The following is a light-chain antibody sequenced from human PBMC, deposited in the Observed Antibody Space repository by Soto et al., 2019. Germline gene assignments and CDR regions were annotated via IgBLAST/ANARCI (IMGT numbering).Light chain of an antibody. J-gene: IGLJ2*01. V-gene: IGLV3-25*03. Sequence: SYELTQPPSVSVSPGQTARITCSGDALPKKYAYWYQQKPGQAPILVISKDTERPSGIPERFSGSISGTTVTLTISGVQAEDEADYYCQSADSSGSYGVFGGGTKVTVL. CDR3: QSADSSGSYGV. CDR2: KDT. CDR1: ALPKKY.